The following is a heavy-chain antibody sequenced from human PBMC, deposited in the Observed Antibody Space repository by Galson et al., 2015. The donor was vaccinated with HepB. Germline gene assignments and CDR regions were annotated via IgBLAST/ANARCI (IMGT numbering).Heavy chain of an antibody. CDR3: ARVYFGSGSSSAYWYFDL. CDR1: GFTFSSYT. J-gene: IGHJ2*01. D-gene: IGHD3-10*01. Sequence: SLRLSCAASGFTFSSYTMNWVHQAPGKGLESVSYISSTGTTIDYADSAKGRFTISRDNAQNSLYLQMNSLRDEDTAVYYCARVYFGSGSSSAYWYFDLWGRGALVTVSS. CDR2: ISSTGTTI. V-gene: IGHV3-48*02.